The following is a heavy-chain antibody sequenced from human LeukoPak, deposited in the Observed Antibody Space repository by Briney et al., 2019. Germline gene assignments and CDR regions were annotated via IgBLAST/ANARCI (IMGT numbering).Heavy chain of an antibody. CDR1: GYTFTSYA. CDR2: INAGNGNT. V-gene: IGHV1-3*03. Sequence: ASVKVSCKASGYTFTSYAMHWVRQAPGQRLEWMGWINAGNGNTKYSQEFQGRVTITRDTSASTAYTAVYYCARDGPGVYCRGGSCYSGWFDPWGQGTLVTVSS. J-gene: IGHJ5*02. CDR3: GGSCYSGWFDP. D-gene: IGHD2-15*01.